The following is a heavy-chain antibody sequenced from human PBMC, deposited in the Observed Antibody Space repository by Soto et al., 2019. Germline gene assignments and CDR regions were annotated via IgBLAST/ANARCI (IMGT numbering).Heavy chain of an antibody. V-gene: IGHV4-39*01. D-gene: IGHD3-10*01. Sequence: PSETLSLTCTVSGGSISSSSYYWGWIRQPPGKGLEWIGSIYYSGSTYYNPSLKSRVTISVDTSKNQFSLKLSSVTAADTAVYYCARNYGSGSQKLYYYYYGMDVWGQGTTVT. CDR1: GGSISSSSYY. CDR3: ARNYGSGSQKLYYYYYGMDV. J-gene: IGHJ6*02. CDR2: IYYSGST.